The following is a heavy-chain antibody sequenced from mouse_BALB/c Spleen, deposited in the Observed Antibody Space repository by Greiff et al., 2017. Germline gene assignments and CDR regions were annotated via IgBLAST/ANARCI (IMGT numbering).Heavy chain of an antibody. CDR1: GFTFSSYG. J-gene: IGHJ4*01. Sequence: EVKLQESGGGLVQPGGSLKLSCAASGFTFSSYGMSWVRQTPDKRLELVATINSNGGSTYYPDSVKGRFTISRDNAKNTLYLQMSSLKSEDTAMYYCARDYYGNYGAMDYWGQGTSVTVSS. V-gene: IGHV5-6-3*01. D-gene: IGHD2-1*01. CDR2: INSNGGST. CDR3: ARDYYGNYGAMDY.